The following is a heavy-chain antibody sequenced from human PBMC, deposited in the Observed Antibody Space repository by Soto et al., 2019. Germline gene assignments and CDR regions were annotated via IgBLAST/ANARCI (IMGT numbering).Heavy chain of an antibody. V-gene: IGHV3-30*03. CDR2: ISYDGSKR. J-gene: IGHJ4*02. D-gene: IGHD1-26*01. CDR1: GFTFSSYG. CDR3: PYGWALLDN. Sequence: QVQLVESGGGVVQPGESLRLSCVASGFTFSSYGMHWVRQAPGKGLEWVAVISYDGSKRYYSDSVKGRFTISRDNSRNTLSLQMNSLLTEDTALYYCPYGWALLDNWGQGTLVTVSS.